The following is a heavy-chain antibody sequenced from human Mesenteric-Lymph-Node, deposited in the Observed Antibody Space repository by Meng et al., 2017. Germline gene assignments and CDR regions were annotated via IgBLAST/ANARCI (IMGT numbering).Heavy chain of an antibody. CDR1: GFTFSSYA. CDR3: AKDRLRFLEWLGHYFDY. CDR2: ISGSGGST. J-gene: IGHJ4*02. Sequence: SCAASGFTFSSYAMSWVRQAPGKGLEWVSAISGSGGSTYYADSVKGRFTISRDNSKNTLYLQMNSMRAEDTAVYYCAKDRLRFLEWLGHYFDYWGQGTLVTVSS. D-gene: IGHD3-3*01. V-gene: IGHV3-23*01.